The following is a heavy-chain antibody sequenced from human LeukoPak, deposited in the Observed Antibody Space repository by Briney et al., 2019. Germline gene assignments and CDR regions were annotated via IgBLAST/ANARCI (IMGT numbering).Heavy chain of an antibody. Sequence: GGSLRLSCAASGFTFSSYSMSWVRQAPEKGLEWVSSISSSSSYIYYADSVKGRFTISRDNAKNSLYLQMNSLRAEDTAVYYCASDLTDWNHALNYWGQGTLVTVSS. V-gene: IGHV3-21*01. D-gene: IGHD1-1*01. CDR1: GFTFSSYS. J-gene: IGHJ4*02. CDR2: ISSSSSYI. CDR3: ASDLTDWNHALNY.